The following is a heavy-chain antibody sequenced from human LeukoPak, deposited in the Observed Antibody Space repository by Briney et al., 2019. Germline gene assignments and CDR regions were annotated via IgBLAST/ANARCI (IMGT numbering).Heavy chain of an antibody. Sequence: GGSLRLSCAASGFTVSSNYMSWVRQAPGKGLEWVSAISGSGGSTYYADSVKGRFTISRDNSKSTLYLQMSSLRAEDTAIYYCAKVANGGGDYWGQGTLVTVSS. V-gene: IGHV3-23*01. CDR2: ISGSGGST. CDR3: AKVANGGGDY. J-gene: IGHJ4*02. CDR1: GFTVSSNY. D-gene: IGHD2-8*01.